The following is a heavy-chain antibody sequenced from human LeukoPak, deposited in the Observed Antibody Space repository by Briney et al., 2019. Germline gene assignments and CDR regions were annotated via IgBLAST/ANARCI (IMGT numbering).Heavy chain of an antibody. CDR1: GGTFSSYA. CDR3: AIQQWLAYYYGMDV. D-gene: IGHD6-19*01. J-gene: IGHJ6*02. Sequence: SVKASCKASGGTFSSYAISWVRQAPGQGLEWMGRIIPILGIANYAQKFQGRVTITADKSTSTAYMELSSLRSEDTAVYYCAIQQWLAYYYGMDVWGQGTTVTVSS. CDR2: IIPILGIA. V-gene: IGHV1-69*04.